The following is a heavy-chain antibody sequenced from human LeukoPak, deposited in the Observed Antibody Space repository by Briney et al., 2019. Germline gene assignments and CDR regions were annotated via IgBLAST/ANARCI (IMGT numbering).Heavy chain of an antibody. CDR2: IYYSGST. CDR3: ASSSMTTVTKFDY. D-gene: IGHD4-17*01. J-gene: IGHJ4*02. CDR1: GGSISSYY. Sequence: SETLSLTCPVSGGSISSYYWSWIRQPPGKGLEWIGYIYYSGSTNYNPSLKSRVTISVDTSKNQFSLKLSSVTAADTAVYYCASSSMTTVTKFDYWGQGTLVNVSS. V-gene: IGHV4-59*01.